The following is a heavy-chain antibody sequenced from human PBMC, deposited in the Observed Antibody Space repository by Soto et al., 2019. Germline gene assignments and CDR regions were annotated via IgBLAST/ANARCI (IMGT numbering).Heavy chain of an antibody. CDR2: ISGSGGST. D-gene: IGHD6-13*01. CDR3: AKCGMGIATTPYFDY. CDR1: GFTFSSYA. V-gene: IGHV3-23*01. Sequence: GGSLRLSCAASGFTFSSYAMSWVRQAPGKGLEWVSAISGSGGSTYYADSVKGRFTISRDNSKNTLHLQMNSLRAEDTAVYYYAKCGMGIATTPYFDYWGQGTLVTVSS. J-gene: IGHJ4*02.